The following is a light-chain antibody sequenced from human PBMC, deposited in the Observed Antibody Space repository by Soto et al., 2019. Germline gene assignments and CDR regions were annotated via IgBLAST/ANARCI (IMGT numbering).Light chain of an antibody. Sequence: EIVLTQSPATPSLPPGERATLYCRTTQSVSSYLAWYQQQPGQAPRLLIYDAANRATGSTARFSGSGSGTDFTLIISSLEPEDFAVYYCQQRSNWAWTFGQGTKVDIK. CDR3: QQRSNWAWT. CDR1: QSVSSY. CDR2: DAA. J-gene: IGKJ1*01. V-gene: IGKV3-11*01.